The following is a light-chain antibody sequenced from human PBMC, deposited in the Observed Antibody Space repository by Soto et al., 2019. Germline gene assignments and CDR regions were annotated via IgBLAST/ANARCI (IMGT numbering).Light chain of an antibody. CDR2: DAS. J-gene: IGKJ1*01. CDR1: QSVSSAY. Sequence: IVLTQSPGTPSLSPGERATLSCRASQSVSSAYLAWYQQKPGQAPRLLIYDASNRATGIPDRFSGSGSGTDFTLTISRLEPEDFAVYYCQQYGSSGTFGQGTKVDIK. CDR3: QQYGSSGT. V-gene: IGKV3-20*01.